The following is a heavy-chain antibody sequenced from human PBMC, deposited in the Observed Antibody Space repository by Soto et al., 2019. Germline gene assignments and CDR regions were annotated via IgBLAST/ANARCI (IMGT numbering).Heavy chain of an antibody. CDR3: AHLVTADDSEYFDF. J-gene: IGHJ4*02. V-gene: IGHV2-5*02. Sequence: QITLRESGPTVVKPTQTLTLTCTFSGFSLNTPGGGVGWIRQPPGKALEWVVLSYWVDDKRYNPSLHRKLVMTKDSSKDQVVLTMTNVDPVDTASYDCAHLVTADDSEYFDFWGQRTLVPVSP. CDR2: SYWVDDK. D-gene: IGHD3-3*01. CDR1: GFSLNTPGGG.